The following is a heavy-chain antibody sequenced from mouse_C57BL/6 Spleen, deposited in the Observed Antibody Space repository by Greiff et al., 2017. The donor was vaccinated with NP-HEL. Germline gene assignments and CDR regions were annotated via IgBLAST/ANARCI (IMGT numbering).Heavy chain of an antibody. D-gene: IGHD1-1*01. CDR1: GYTFPSYW. Sequence: QVQLQQPGAELVKPGASVKLSCKASGYTFPSYWMHWVKQRPGQGLEWIGMIHPNSGSTNYNEKFKSKATLTVDKSSSTAYMQLSSLTSEDSAVYYCASDYGSSYGGYAMDYWGQGTSVTVSS. J-gene: IGHJ4*01. CDR3: ASDYGSSYGGYAMDY. CDR2: IHPNSGST. V-gene: IGHV1-64*01.